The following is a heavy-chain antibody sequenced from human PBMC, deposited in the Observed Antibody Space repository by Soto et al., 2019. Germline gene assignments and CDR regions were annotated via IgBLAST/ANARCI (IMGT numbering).Heavy chain of an antibody. J-gene: IGHJ5*02. CDR3: AKDDSNSWYENWFDP. Sequence: QVQLVESGGGVVQPGRSLRLSCAASGFTFSSYGRHWVRQAPGKGLEWVTFISYDRSNKYYAESVKGRFTISRDNSKNTLYLQMNSLTAEDTAVYYCAKDDSNSWYENWFDPWGQGTLVTVSS. CDR2: ISYDRSNK. V-gene: IGHV3-30*18. D-gene: IGHD6-13*01. CDR1: GFTFSSYG.